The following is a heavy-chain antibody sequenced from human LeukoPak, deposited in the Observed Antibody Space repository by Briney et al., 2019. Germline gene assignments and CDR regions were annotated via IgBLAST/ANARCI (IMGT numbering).Heavy chain of an antibody. CDR3: ARAGAGGDFRFFQH. D-gene: IGHD2-21*02. J-gene: IGHJ1*01. CDR1: GGSISSYY. Sequence: PSETLSLTCTVSGGSISSYYWSWIRQPPGKGLEWIGYIYYSGSTNYNPSLKSRVTISVDTSKNQFSLKLTSVTSADTAVYYCARAGAGGDFRFFQHWGQGTLVTVSS. V-gene: IGHV4-59*08. CDR2: IYYSGST.